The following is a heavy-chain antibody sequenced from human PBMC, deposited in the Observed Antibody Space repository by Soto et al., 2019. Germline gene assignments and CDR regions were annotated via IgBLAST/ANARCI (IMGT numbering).Heavy chain of an antibody. CDR3: ASSSLYGMDV. Sequence: PSETLSLTCTVSGASISSYYWRWIRQHPGKGLEWIRYIYYSGSTYYNPSLKSRLTISVDTSKNQFSLKLSSVTAADTAVYYCASSSLYGMDVWGQGTTVTVSS. CDR1: GASISSYY. CDR2: IYYSGST. V-gene: IGHV4-59*06. J-gene: IGHJ6*02.